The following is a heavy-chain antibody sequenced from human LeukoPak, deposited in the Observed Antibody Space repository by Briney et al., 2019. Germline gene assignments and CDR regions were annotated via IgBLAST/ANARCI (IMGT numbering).Heavy chain of an antibody. D-gene: IGHD6-13*01. CDR2: IYYSGST. Sequence: SETLSLTCTVSGGSISSSTYYWGWIRQPPGKGLEWIGTIYYSGSTYYNPSLKSRVTVSVDTSKNQFSLKLSSVTAADTAVYYCARHPQKYSSISYGSGWFDPWGQGTLVTVPS. V-gene: IGHV4-39*01. CDR1: GGSISSSTYY. CDR3: ARHPQKYSSISYGSGWFDP. J-gene: IGHJ5*02.